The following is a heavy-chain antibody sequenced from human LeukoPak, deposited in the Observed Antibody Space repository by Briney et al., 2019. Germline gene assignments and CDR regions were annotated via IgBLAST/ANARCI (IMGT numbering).Heavy chain of an antibody. J-gene: IGHJ4*02. Sequence: GASVKVSCKASGYTFTSYGISWVRQAPGQGLEWMGWISAYNGNTNYAQKLQGRVTMTTDTSTSTAYMELRSLRSDDTAVYYCAREYYSDSSGYYHYWGQGTLVTVSS. V-gene: IGHV1-18*01. CDR2: ISAYNGNT. CDR3: AREYYSDSSGYYHY. D-gene: IGHD3-22*01. CDR1: GYTFTSYG.